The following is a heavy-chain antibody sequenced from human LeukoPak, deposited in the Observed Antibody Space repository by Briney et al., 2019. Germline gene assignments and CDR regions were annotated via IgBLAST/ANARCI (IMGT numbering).Heavy chain of an antibody. D-gene: IGHD2-8*02. CDR3: ATYRQVLLPFES. Sequence: GGSLRLSCAASGLSFSSYGMHWVRQAPGKGLEWVAFIQYDGSNKFYADSVKGRFTISRDNSKNTLYLQMNSLRAEDTAIYYCATYRQVLLPFESWGQGTLVTVSS. CDR1: GLSFSSYG. V-gene: IGHV3-30*12. J-gene: IGHJ4*02. CDR2: IQYDGSNK.